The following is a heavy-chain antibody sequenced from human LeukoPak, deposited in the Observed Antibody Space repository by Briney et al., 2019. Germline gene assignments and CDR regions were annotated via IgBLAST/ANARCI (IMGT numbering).Heavy chain of an antibody. CDR3: ARPYDSGGYYYY. Sequence: SVTVSCKASGGTFSSYAISWVRQAPGQGLEWMGGIIPIFGTANYAQKFQGRATITADESTSTAYMELSSLRSEDTAVYYCARPYDSGGYYYYWGQGTLVTVSS. J-gene: IGHJ4*02. V-gene: IGHV1-69*01. CDR1: GGTFSSYA. D-gene: IGHD3-22*01. CDR2: IIPIFGTA.